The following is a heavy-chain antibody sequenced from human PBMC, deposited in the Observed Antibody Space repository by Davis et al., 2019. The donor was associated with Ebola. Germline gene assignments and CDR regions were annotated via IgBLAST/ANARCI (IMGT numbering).Heavy chain of an antibody. J-gene: IGHJ4*02. Sequence: PGGSLRLSCAASGFPLRSYAMSWVRQAPGKGLEWVSSVSGSGNSTYYADSVKGRLTISRDNSTLYLQMNSLRAEDTAVYYCARGPAFGIPYPHFWGYWGQGTLVTVSS. D-gene: IGHD3-3*02. CDR2: VSGSGNST. CDR1: GFPLRSYA. CDR3: ARGPAFGIPYPHFWGY. V-gene: IGHV3-23*01.